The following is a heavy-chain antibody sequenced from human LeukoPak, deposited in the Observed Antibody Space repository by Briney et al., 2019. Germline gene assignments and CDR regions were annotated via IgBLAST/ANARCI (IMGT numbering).Heavy chain of an antibody. CDR3: ARGVVAGSLGDYYYYMDA. CDR1: GGSFSGHY. CDR2: INHRGSA. Sequence: SETLSLTCAVYGGSFSGHYWTWIRQSPGKAREWVGEINHRGSAHYAPSLRSRVTISVDTAKNQFSLRLNSVTAADTAVYYRARGVVAGSLGDYYYYMDAWGKGTTVTVSS. J-gene: IGHJ6*03. V-gene: IGHV4-34*01. D-gene: IGHD6-19*01.